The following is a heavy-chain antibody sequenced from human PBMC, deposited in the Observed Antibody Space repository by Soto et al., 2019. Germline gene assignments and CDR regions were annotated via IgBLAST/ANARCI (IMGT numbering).Heavy chain of an antibody. CDR3: ARGHSTDCSNGVCSFFYNHEMDV. J-gene: IGHJ6*02. CDR2: INPKSGGT. V-gene: IGHV1-2*04. Sequence: ASVKVSCKASGYSFTDYHIRWVRQAPGQGLEWLGRINPKSGGTSTAQKFQGWVTMTRDRSISTVYMELTRLRSDDTAVYFCARGHSTDCSNGVCSFFYNHEMDVWGQGTTGTVS. CDR1: GYSFTDYH. D-gene: IGHD2-8*01.